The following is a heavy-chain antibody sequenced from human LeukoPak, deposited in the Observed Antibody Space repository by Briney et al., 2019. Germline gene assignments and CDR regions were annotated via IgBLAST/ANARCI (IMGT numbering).Heavy chain of an antibody. Sequence: ASVKVSCKASGYTFTGYYMHWVRQAPGQGLEWMGRTNPNSGGTNYAQKFQGRVTMTRYTSISTAYMELSRLRSDDTAVYYCATFTMVRENPSPDYWGQGTLVTVSS. J-gene: IGHJ4*02. CDR3: ATFTMVRENPSPDY. CDR2: TNPNSGGT. V-gene: IGHV1-2*06. CDR1: GYTFTGYY. D-gene: IGHD3-10*01.